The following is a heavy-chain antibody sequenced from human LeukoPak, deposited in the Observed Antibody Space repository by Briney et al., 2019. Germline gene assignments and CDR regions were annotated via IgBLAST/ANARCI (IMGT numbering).Heavy chain of an antibody. D-gene: IGHD2-2*01. CDR3: AKEPGYCSSTSCRGIDY. CDR2: ISGSGGGT. V-gene: IGHV3-23*01. CDR1: GFTFSSYA. J-gene: IGHJ4*02. Sequence: GGSLRLSCAASGFTFSSYAMSWVRQAPGRGLEWVSGISGSGGGTYYADSVKGRFTISRDNSKNTLYLQMNSLRAEDTAVYYCAKEPGYCSSTSCRGIDYWGQGTLVTVSS.